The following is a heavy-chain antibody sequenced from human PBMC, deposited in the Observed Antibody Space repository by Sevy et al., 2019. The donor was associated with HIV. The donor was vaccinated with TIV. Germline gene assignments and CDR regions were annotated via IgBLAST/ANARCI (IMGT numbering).Heavy chain of an antibody. Sequence: ASVKVSCKVSGYTLTELSMHWVRQAPGKGLEWMGGFDHEDGETIYAQKFQGRVTMTEDTSTDTAYMELSSLRSEDTAVYYCATMEYYYDSTTSLNGDYWGQGTLVTVSS. CDR3: ATMEYYYDSTTSLNGDY. J-gene: IGHJ4*02. V-gene: IGHV1-24*01. CDR1: GYTLTELS. D-gene: IGHD3-22*01. CDR2: FDHEDGET.